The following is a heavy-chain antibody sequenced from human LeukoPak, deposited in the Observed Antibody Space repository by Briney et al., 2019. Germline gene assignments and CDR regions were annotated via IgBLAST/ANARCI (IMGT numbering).Heavy chain of an antibody. J-gene: IGHJ4*02. D-gene: IGHD6-19*01. CDR1: GGSFSGYY. CDR2: INHSGST. V-gene: IGHV4-34*01. CDR3: ARVGSYSSGWYSYPSFDY. Sequence: SETLSLTCAVYGGSFSGYYWSWIRQPPGKGLEWIGEINHSGSTNYNPSLKSRVTISVDTSKNQFSLKLSSVTAAATAVYYCARVGSYSSGWYSYPSFDYWGQGTLVTVSS.